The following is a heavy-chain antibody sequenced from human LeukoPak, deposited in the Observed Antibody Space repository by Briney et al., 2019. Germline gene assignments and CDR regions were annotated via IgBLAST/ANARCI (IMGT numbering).Heavy chain of an antibody. CDR1: GFSFTNYS. V-gene: IGHV3-30*04. Sequence: PGGSLRLSCAAYGFSFTNYSVHWVRQAPGKGLEWVALISDDGSNKYYADSVKGRFTISRDNAKNTLSLQMSSLRSEDTAVYYCARTYGSSADAFDIWGQGPMATVSS. CDR2: ISDDGSNK. CDR3: ARTYGSSADAFDI. D-gene: IGHD6-6*01. J-gene: IGHJ3*02.